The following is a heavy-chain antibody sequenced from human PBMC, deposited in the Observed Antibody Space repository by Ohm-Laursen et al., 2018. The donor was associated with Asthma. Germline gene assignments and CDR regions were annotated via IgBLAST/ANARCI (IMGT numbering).Heavy chain of an antibody. CDR1: GFTFSSYS. D-gene: IGHD4-17*01. V-gene: IGHV3-21*01. CDR2: ISSSSSYI. Sequence: SLRLSCAASGFTFSSYSMNWVRQAPGKGLEWVSSISSSSSYIYYADSVKGRFTISRDNAKNSLYLQMNSLRAEDTAVYYCARDLKKGYDYGDNDAFDIWGQGTMVTVSS. J-gene: IGHJ3*02. CDR3: ARDLKKGYDYGDNDAFDI.